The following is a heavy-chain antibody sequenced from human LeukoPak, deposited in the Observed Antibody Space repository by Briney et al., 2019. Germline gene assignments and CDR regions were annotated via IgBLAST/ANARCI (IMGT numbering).Heavy chain of an antibody. J-gene: IGHJ4*02. CDR2: INPGGGDT. CDR3: ARGPRGQRFDY. V-gene: IGHV1-46*02. Sequence: GASVKVSCKASGYTFNTYYIHWVRQAPGKGLEWMGLINPGGGDTSYAQNLQGRVTMTRDTSTSTVYLELSNLRSEDTAVYYCARGPRGQRFDYWGQGTLVTVSS. CDR1: GYTFNTYY. D-gene: IGHD1-1*01.